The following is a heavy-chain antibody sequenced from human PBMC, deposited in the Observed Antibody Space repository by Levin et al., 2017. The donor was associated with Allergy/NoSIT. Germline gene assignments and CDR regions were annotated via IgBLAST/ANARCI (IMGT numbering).Heavy chain of an antibody. D-gene: IGHD3-22*01. Sequence: ASVKVSCKASGYTFTSYGISWVRQAPGQGLEWMGWISAYNGNTNYAQKLQGRVTMTTDTSTSTAYMELRSLRSDDTAVYYCARENYYDSSGYPGAGMDVWGQGTTVTVSS. CDR1: GYTFTSYG. V-gene: IGHV1-18*01. J-gene: IGHJ6*02. CDR2: ISAYNGNT. CDR3: ARENYYDSSGYPGAGMDV.